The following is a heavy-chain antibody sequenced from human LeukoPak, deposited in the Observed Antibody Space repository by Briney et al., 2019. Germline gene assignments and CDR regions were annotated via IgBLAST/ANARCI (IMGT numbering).Heavy chain of an antibody. V-gene: IGHV3-23*01. CDR3: AKEPNGYYYYMDV. D-gene: IGHD2-8*01. Sequence: GGSLRLSCGASGFTFIKYWMSWVRQAPGKGLEWVSTISGSGGSTYYADSVKGRFTISRDNSKNTLYMQMSSLRAEDTAVYYCAKEPNGYYYYMDVWGKGTTVTISS. J-gene: IGHJ6*03. CDR1: GFTFIKYW. CDR2: ISGSGGST.